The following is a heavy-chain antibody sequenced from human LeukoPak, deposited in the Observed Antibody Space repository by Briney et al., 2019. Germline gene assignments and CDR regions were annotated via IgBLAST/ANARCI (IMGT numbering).Heavy chain of an antibody. J-gene: IGHJ4*02. CDR2: IYHSGST. D-gene: IGHD3-10*01. Sequence: SESLSLTCTVSGGSISSYYWSWIRQPPGKGLEWIGNIYHSGSTNYNPSLKSRVTISLDTSKNQSSLKLRSVTAADTAVYYCARAASYYYGSGSYYEDYWGQGTLVIVSS. CDR1: GGSISSYY. V-gene: IGHV4-59*01. CDR3: ARAASYYYGSGSYYEDY.